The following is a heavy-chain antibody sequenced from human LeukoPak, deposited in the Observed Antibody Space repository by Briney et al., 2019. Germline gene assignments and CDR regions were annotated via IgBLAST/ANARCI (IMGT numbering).Heavy chain of an antibody. Sequence: PGGSLRLSCAASGFTFSSYGMHWVRQAPGKGLEWVAVISYDGSNKYYADSVKGRFTISRDNSKNTLYLQMSSLRAEDTALYYCVKVAYSDYGFFDYWGQGTLVTVSS. CDR3: VKVAYSDYGFFDY. J-gene: IGHJ4*02. CDR2: ISYDGSNK. V-gene: IGHV3-30*18. D-gene: IGHD5-12*01. CDR1: GFTFSSYG.